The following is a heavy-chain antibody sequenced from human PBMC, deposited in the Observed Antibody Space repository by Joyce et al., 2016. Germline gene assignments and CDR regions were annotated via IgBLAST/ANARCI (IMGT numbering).Heavy chain of an antibody. J-gene: IGHJ6*03. CDR2: ISAIKGNT. D-gene: IGHD1-26*01. Sequence: GQLVQSGSHVKEPGASVRVSCKASHYNFNTYGVSWVRQAPGQGLEWMGWISAIKGNTKFGQKFKDKLTRTIDTSATTVYMDLRSLRFDDTAVYYCAREAYAGVGGYFYMDIWGEGTTVIVSS. CDR3: AREAYAGVGGYFYMDI. CDR1: HYNFNTYG. V-gene: IGHV1-18*01.